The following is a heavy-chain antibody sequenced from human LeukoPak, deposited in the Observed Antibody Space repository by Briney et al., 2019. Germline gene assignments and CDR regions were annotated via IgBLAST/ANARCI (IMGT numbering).Heavy chain of an antibody. Sequence: SETLSLTCTVSGGSISSYYWSWIRQPPGKGLEWIGYIYYSGSTNYNPSLRSRVTISADTSMNHFSLKLSSVTVADTAVYYCARDQTYSGSGIYTYFDYWGQGILVTVSS. CDR3: ARDQTYSGSGIYTYFDY. J-gene: IGHJ4*02. V-gene: IGHV4-59*12. CDR1: GGSISSYY. CDR2: IYYSGST. D-gene: IGHD3-10*01.